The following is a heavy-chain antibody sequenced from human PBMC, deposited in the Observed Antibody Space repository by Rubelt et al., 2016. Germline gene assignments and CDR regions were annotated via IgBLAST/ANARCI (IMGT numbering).Heavy chain of an antibody. CDR1: GGSFSDYY. V-gene: IGHV4-34*01. J-gene: IGHJ4*02. Sequence: QVQLQQWGAGLLKPSETLSLTCAVYGGSFSDYYWSWIRQPPGKGLEWIGEINHSGSTNYNPSLKSRVTISVDTSKNQFSCELGSDTAADRVVYYGARGRTGGSRAASYWGQGTPVTVSS. CDR2: INHSGST. CDR3: ARGRTGGSRAASY. D-gene: IGHD6-25*01.